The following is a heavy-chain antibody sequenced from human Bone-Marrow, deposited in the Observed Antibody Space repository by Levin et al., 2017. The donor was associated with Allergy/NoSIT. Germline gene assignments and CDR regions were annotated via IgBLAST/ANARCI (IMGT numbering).Heavy chain of an antibody. Sequence: QSGGSLRLSCEASGFTFDDHAMHWVRQAPGKGLEWVSSISFNGDTIHYADSVQGRFTISRDNARQSLYLQMNNLRPEDTAVYYCARSTVTKTPFDSWGQGTLVAVSS. CDR2: ISFNGDTI. D-gene: IGHD2-15*01. J-gene: IGHJ4*02. CDR1: GFTFDDHA. V-gene: IGHV3-9*01. CDR3: ARSTVTKTPFDS.